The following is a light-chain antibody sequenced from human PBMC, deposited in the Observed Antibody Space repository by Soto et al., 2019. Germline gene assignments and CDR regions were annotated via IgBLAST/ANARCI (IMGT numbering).Light chain of an antibody. CDR3: QHYYGYSALT. CDR2: GAS. Sequence: DIQMTQSPSTLSASVGDRAIIPCRASQSISSWLAWYQQKPGKAPKLLIHGASTLDSGVPSRFSGSGSGPEFTLTISSLQPDDLVTYDCQHYYGYSALTFGGRTKVEIK. V-gene: IGKV1-5*03. J-gene: IGKJ4*01. CDR1: QSISSW.